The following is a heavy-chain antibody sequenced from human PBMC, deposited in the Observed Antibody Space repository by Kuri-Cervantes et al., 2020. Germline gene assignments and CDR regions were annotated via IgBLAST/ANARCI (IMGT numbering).Heavy chain of an antibody. CDR1: GFTFSDSA. Sequence: GESLKISCAASGFTFSDSAIHWVRQASGKGLEWVGRIRSKANTYATAYAAPVKGRFTVSRDNSKNTLYLQMNSLRAEDTAVYYCARNDYGDFNDAFDIWGQGTMVTVSS. CDR2: IRSKANTYAT. D-gene: IGHD4-17*01. J-gene: IGHJ3*02. CDR3: ARNDYGDFNDAFDI. V-gene: IGHV3-73*01.